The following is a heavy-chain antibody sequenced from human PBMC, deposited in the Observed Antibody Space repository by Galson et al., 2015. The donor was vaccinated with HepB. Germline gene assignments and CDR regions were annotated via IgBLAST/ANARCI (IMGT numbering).Heavy chain of an antibody. D-gene: IGHD3-10*01. CDR1: GFTFSEFY. CDR2: ISGDGVKK. V-gene: IGHV3-11*01. Sequence: SLRLSCAASGFTFSEFYMSWLRQAPGKGPEWVSDISGDGVKKNYADSVKGRFTISRDNAKKSLSLQMNSLRVEDTGVYYCARSAGWFDPWGQGTLVTVSS. CDR3: ARSAGWFDP. J-gene: IGHJ5*02.